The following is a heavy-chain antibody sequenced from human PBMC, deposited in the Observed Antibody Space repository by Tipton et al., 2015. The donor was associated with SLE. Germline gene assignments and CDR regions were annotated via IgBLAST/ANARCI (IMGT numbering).Heavy chain of an antibody. CDR2: VYDIEFT. CDR1: GASISSYY. CDR3: ARGGTYHDSSGNIDY. Sequence: GASISSYYWSWIRQPPGKGLEWIGYVYDIEFTNYNPSLKSRVTISLDTSKNQFSLKLSSVTAADTAVYYCARGGTYHDSSGNIDYWGQGTLVTASS. V-gene: IGHV4-59*01. D-gene: IGHD3-22*01. J-gene: IGHJ4*02.